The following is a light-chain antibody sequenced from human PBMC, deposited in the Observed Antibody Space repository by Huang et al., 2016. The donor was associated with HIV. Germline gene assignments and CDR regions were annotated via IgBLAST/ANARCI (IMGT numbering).Light chain of an antibody. CDR3: QQYNSYTWG. CDR1: QSISSW. CDR2: KAS. J-gene: IGKJ1*01. V-gene: IGKV1-5*03. Sequence: DIQMTQSPSTLSASVGDRVTITCRASQSISSWLAWYQQKPGKAPKLLIYKASSLESGVPSSVSGSGSGTEFTLTISSLQPDDFATYYCQQYNSYTWGFGQGTKVEIK.